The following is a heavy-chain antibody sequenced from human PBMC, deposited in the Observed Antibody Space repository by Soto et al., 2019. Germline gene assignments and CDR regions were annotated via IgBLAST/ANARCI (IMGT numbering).Heavy chain of an antibody. CDR2: ISAYNGNT. Sequence: QVQLVQSGAEVKKPGASVKVSCKASGYTFTSYGISWVRQAPGQGHEWMGWISAYNGNTNYAQKLQGRVTMTTDTSTSTAYMELRSLRSDDTAVYYCARTSRFLGVYANLGYWGQGTLVTVSS. CDR1: GYTFTSYG. D-gene: IGHD2-8*01. V-gene: IGHV1-18*01. J-gene: IGHJ4*02. CDR3: ARTSRFLGVYANLGY.